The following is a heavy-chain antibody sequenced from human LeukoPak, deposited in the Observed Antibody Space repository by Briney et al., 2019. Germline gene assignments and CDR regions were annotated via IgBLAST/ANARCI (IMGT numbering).Heavy chain of an antibody. CDR3: AKDRRDGSGSYYKDY. CDR1: GFTFSSYG. D-gene: IGHD3-10*01. CDR2: IRYDGSNK. Sequence: GGSLRLSCAASGFTFSSYGMHWVRQAPGKGLEWVAFIRYDGSNKYYADSVKGRFTTSRDNSKNTLYLQMNSLRAEDTAVYYCAKDRRDGSGSYYKDYWGQGTLVTVSS. V-gene: IGHV3-30*02. J-gene: IGHJ4*02.